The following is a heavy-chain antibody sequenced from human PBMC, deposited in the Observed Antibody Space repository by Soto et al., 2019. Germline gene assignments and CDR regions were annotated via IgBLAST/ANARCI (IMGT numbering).Heavy chain of an antibody. J-gene: IGHJ4*02. CDR2: INHSGST. CDR1: GWSFSGYC. D-gene: IGHD5-18*01. Sequence: XETLSLTCAVYGWSFSGYCWSWIRQPPGKGLEWIGEINHSGSTNYNPSLKSRVTISVDTSKNQFSLKLSSVTAADTAVYYCARALGYSYGYPFDYWGQGTLVTVSS. CDR3: ARALGYSYGYPFDY. V-gene: IGHV4-34*01.